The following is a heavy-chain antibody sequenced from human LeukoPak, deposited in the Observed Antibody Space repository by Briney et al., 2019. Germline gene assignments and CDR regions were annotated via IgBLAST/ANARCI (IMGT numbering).Heavy chain of an antibody. CDR3: ARVRCYSSGWYDY. J-gene: IGHJ4*02. D-gene: IGHD6-19*01. CDR2: ISYDGSNE. CDR1: GFTFSNYA. Sequence: PRRSLRLSCAASGFTFSNYAMHWVRQAPGKGLEWVAFISYDGSNEDYADSVKGRFTISRDNSRNTLYLQMNSLRPEDTAVYYCARVRCYSSGWYDYWGQGTLVTVSS. V-gene: IGHV3-30-3*01.